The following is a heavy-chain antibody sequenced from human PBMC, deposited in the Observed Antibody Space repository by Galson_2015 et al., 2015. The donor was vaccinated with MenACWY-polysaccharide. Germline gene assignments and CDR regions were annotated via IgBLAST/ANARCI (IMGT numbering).Heavy chain of an antibody. Sequence: SLRLSCAASGFTFSSYAMSWVRQAPGKGLEWVSTITGSGGGTYNADSVKSRFTISRDNSKNTLYLQMNSLRAEDTAVYYCAKDDHYYDNSAYYPLPRDYWGQGTLVTVSS. CDR2: ITGSGGGT. V-gene: IGHV3-23*01. CDR3: AKDDHYYDNSAYYPLPRDY. D-gene: IGHD3-22*01. J-gene: IGHJ4*02. CDR1: GFTFSSYA.